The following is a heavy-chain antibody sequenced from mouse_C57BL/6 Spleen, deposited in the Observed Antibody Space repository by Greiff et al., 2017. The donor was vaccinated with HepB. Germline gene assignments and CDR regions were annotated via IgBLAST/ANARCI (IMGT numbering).Heavy chain of an antibody. CDR1: GFTFSSYT. D-gene: IGHD2-5*01. CDR3: ARNRVYSNYWYFDV. Sequence: EVKLVESGGGLVKPGGSLKLSCAASGFTFSSYTMSWVRQTPEKRLEWVATISGGGGNTYYPDSVKGRFTISRDNAKNTLYLQMSSLRSEDTALYYCARNRVYSNYWYFDVWGTGTTVTVSS. CDR2: ISGGGGNT. V-gene: IGHV5-9*01. J-gene: IGHJ1*03.